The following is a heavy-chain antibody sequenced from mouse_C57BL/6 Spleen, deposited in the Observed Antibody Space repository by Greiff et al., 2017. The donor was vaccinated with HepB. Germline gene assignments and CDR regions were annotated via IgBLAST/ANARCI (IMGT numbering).Heavy chain of an antibody. CDR3: ARMILGVFDY. V-gene: IGHV5-4*03. J-gene: IGHJ2*01. Sequence: EVKLMESGGGLVKPGGSLKLSCAASGFTFSSYAMSWVRQTPEKRLEWVATISDGGSYTYYPDNVKGRFTISRDNAKNNLYLQMSHLKSEDTAMYYCARMILGVFDYWGQGTTLTVSS. CDR1: GFTFSSYA. CDR2: ISDGGSYT. D-gene: IGHD2-4*01.